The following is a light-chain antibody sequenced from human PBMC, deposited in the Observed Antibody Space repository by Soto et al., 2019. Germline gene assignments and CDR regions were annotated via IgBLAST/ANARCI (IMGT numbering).Light chain of an antibody. CDR2: DAS. J-gene: IGKJ1*01. Sequence: EIVMTQSPATLSVSPGERATLSCRASQSVSSKLAWYQQKPGHAPRILIYDASTRATGIPVRFSGSGSGKECTLTILSLQSEDFAVYYRQQYNNWPRTFGQGTKVEVK. CDR1: QSVSSK. CDR3: QQYNNWPRT. V-gene: IGKV3-15*01.